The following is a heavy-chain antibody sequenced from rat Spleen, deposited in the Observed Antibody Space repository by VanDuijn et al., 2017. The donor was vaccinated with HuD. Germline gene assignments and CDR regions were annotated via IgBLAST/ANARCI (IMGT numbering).Heavy chain of an antibody. CDR3: ARGGLLQWAFLFDY. Sequence: EVQLVESGGGLVQPGRSLKFSCAASGFTFSDYAMAWVRQAPKKGLEWVATIIYDGSSTYYRDSVKGRFTISRDNAKSTLYLQMDSLRSEDTATYYCARGGLLQWAFLFDYWGQGVMVTVSS. J-gene: IGHJ2*01. CDR2: IIYDGSST. CDR1: GFTFSDYA. D-gene: IGHD1-1*01. V-gene: IGHV5-17*01.